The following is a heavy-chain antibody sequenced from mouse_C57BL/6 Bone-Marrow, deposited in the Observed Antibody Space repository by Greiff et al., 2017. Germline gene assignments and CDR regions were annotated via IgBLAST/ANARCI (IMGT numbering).Heavy chain of an antibody. CDR2: ISDGGSYT. CDR1: GFTFSSYA. D-gene: IGHD2-3*01. CDR3: ARDDGYYYLRD. Sequence: EVKLMESGGGLVKPGGSLKLSCAASGFTFSSYAMSWVRQTPEKRLEWVATISDGGSYTYYPDNVKGRFTISRDNAKNNLYLQMSHLESEDTAMYYCARDDGYYYLRDWGQGTTLTVSS. J-gene: IGHJ2*01. V-gene: IGHV5-4*03.